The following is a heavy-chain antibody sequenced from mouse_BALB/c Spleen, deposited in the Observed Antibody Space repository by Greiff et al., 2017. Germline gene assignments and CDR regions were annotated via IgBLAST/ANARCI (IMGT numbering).Heavy chain of an antibody. D-gene: IGHD4-1*01. J-gene: IGHJ2*01. CDR1: GYSITSGYY. V-gene: IGHV3-6*02. CDR2: ISYDGSN. CDR3: ARRSLTAHFDY. Sequence: EVQLQQSGPGLVKPSQSLSLTCSVTGYSITSGYYWNWIRQFPGNKLEWMGYISYDGSNNYNPSLKNRISITRDTSKNQFFLKLNSVTTEDTATYYCARRSLTAHFDYWGQGTTLTVSS.